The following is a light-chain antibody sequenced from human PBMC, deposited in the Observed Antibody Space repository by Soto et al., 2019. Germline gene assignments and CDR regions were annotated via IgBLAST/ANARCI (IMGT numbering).Light chain of an antibody. V-gene: IGLV1-40*01. J-gene: IGLJ1*01. CDR1: SSNVGPGDA. CDR3: QSFDNALLAYV. CDR2: ADN. Sequence: QSVLTQPPSKSGAPGQRVTISCTGASSNVGPGDAVHWYQHIPGTAPKLLIYADNSRPSGVPDRFSASKSGTSASLAITGLQPEDEADYYCQSFDNALLAYVFGTGIKLTVL.